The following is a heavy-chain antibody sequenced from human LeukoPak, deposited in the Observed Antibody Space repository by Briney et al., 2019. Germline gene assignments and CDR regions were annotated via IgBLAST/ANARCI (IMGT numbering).Heavy chain of an antibody. D-gene: IGHD6-13*01. CDR2: INHSGST. J-gene: IGHJ5*02. CDR3: ARGMIISSSWYENWFDP. V-gene: IGHV4-34*01. CDR1: GGSFSGYY. Sequence: SETLSLTCAVYGGSFSGYYWSWIRQPPGKGLEWIGEINHSGSTNYNPSLKSRVTISVDTSKNQFSLKLSSVTAADTAVYYCARGMIISSSWYENWFDPWGQGTLVTVSS.